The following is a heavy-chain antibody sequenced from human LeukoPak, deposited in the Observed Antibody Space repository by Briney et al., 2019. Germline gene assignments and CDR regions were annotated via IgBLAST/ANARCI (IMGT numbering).Heavy chain of an antibody. Sequence: QPGGSLRLSCAASGFTFSSYGMHWVRQAPGKGLEWVAVISYDGSNKYYADSVEGRFTISRDNSKNTLYLQMNSLRAEDTAVYYCAKGPAYCSSTSCYWLFDYWGQGTLVTVSS. CDR2: ISYDGSNK. J-gene: IGHJ4*02. D-gene: IGHD2-2*01. CDR3: AKGPAYCSSTSCYWLFDY. CDR1: GFTFSSYG. V-gene: IGHV3-30*18.